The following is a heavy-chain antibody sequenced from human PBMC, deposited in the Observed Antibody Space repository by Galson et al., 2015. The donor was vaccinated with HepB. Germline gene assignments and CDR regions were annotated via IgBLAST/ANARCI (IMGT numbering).Heavy chain of an antibody. D-gene: IGHD6-19*01. CDR2: IYSGGST. Sequence: SLRLSCAASGFTVSSNYMSWVRQAPGKGLEWVSVIYSGGSTYYADSVKGRFTISRDNSKNTLYLQMNSLRAEDTAVYYCARDSSGWSSDAFDNWGQGTMVTVSS. CDR3: ARDSSGWSSDAFDN. CDR1: GFTVSSNY. V-gene: IGHV3-66*02. J-gene: IGHJ3*02.